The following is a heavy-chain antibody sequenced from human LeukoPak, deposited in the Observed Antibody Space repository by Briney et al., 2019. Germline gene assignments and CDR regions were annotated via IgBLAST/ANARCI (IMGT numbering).Heavy chain of an antibody. D-gene: IGHD1-26*01. CDR3: AREGASGSYREGHWFDP. J-gene: IGHJ5*02. CDR1: GYTFTGYY. CDR2: INPNSGGT. V-gene: IGHV1-2*02. Sequence: GASVKVSCKASGYTFTGYYMHWVRQAPGQGLEWMGWINPNSGGTNYAQNFQGRVTMTRDTSISTAYMELSRLRSDDTAVYYCAREGASGSYREGHWFDPWGQGTLVTVSS.